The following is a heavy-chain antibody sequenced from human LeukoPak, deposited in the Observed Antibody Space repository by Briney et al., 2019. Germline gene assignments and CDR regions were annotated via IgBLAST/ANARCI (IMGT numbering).Heavy chain of an antibody. D-gene: IGHD2-2*01. CDR3: ARVPPSWGPPGGDY. CDR2: INPNSGGT. J-gene: IGHJ4*02. CDR1: GYTFTGYY. Sequence: ASVKASCKASGYTFTGYYMHWVRQAPGQGLEWMGWINPNSGGTNYAQKFQGRVTMTRDTSISTAYMELSRLRSDDTAVYYCARVPPSWGPPGGDYWGQGTLVTVSS. V-gene: IGHV1-2*02.